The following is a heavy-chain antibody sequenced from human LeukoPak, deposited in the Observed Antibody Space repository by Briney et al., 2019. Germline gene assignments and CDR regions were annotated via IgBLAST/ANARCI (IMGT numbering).Heavy chain of an antibody. Sequence: GESLKISCKGSGYSFTTYWIGWVRQMPGKGLEWMGIIYPGDSDTRYGPSFQGQVTISADKSISTAYLQWSSLRASDTAMYFCARGALVGSTKNYFDYWGQGTLVTVSS. D-gene: IGHD1-26*01. CDR2: IYPGDSDT. CDR1: GYSFTTYW. V-gene: IGHV5-51*01. J-gene: IGHJ4*02. CDR3: ARGALVGSTKNYFDY.